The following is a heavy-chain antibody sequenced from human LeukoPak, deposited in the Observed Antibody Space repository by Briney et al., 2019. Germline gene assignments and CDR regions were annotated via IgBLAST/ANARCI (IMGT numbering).Heavy chain of an antibody. Sequence: SQTLSLTCAISGDSVSNTRSAWNWIRQSPSRGLEWLGRAYYRSKWYNDYAVSVESRITINPDTSKNQFSLKLSSVTAADTAVYYWARDRDSRFAGAFDIWGQGTMVTVSS. D-gene: IGHD3-22*01. V-gene: IGHV6-1*01. J-gene: IGHJ3*02. CDR3: ARDRDSRFAGAFDI. CDR2: AYYRSKWYN. CDR1: GDSVSNTRSA.